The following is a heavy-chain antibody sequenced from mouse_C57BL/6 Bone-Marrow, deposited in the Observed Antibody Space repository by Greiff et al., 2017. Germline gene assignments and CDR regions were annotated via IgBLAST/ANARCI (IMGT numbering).Heavy chain of an antibody. D-gene: IGHD1-1*01. CDR1: GYSFTGYY. CDR2: INPSTGGT. Sequence: VQLQPSGPELVKPGASVKISCKASGYSFTGYYMNWVKQSPEKSLEWIGEINPSTGGTTYNQKFKAKATLTVDKSSSTAYMQLKSLTSEDSAVYYGASDGPYYFDYWGQGTTLTVSS. V-gene: IGHV1-42*01. J-gene: IGHJ2*01. CDR3: ASDGPYYFDY.